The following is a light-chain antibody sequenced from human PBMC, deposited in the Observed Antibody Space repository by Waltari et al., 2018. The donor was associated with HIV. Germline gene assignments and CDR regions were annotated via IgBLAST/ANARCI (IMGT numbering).Light chain of an antibody. Sequence: EIVMTQSPATLSVSTGERAPLSCRASQSVSSNLAWYQQKPGQAPRLPIYGASTRATGIPARFSGSGSGTEFTLTISSLQSEDFAVYYCQQYNNWPGTFGQGTKVEIK. CDR1: QSVSSN. CDR3: QQYNNWPGT. J-gene: IGKJ1*01. V-gene: IGKV3-15*01. CDR2: GAS.